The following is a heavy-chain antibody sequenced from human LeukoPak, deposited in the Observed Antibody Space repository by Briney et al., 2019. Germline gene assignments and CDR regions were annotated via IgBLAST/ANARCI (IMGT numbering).Heavy chain of an antibody. Sequence: GESLKISCKGSGYSFTSYWIGGVRQMPGKGLEWRGIIYPGDSDTRYSPSFQGQVTISADKSTSTAYLQWSSLKASATAMYYCARWDCSSTSCYSFDYWGQGTLVTVSS. CDR1: GYSFTSYW. CDR2: IYPGDSDT. D-gene: IGHD2-2*02. V-gene: IGHV5-51*01. CDR3: ARWDCSSTSCYSFDY. J-gene: IGHJ4*02.